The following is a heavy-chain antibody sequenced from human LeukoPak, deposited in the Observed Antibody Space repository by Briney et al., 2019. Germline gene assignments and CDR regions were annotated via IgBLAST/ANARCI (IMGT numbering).Heavy chain of an antibody. D-gene: IGHD3-9*01. V-gene: IGHV5-10-1*01. CDR2: IDPSDSYT. CDR1: GYSFTSYW. Sequence: GESLKISCKGSGYSFTSYWISWVRQMPGKGLEWMGRIDPSDSYTNYSPSFQGHVTISADKSISTAYLQWSSLKASDTAMYYCARRGYDTLTGYSPGQYYFDYWGQGTLVTVSS. CDR3: ARRGYDTLTGYSPGQYYFDY. J-gene: IGHJ4*02.